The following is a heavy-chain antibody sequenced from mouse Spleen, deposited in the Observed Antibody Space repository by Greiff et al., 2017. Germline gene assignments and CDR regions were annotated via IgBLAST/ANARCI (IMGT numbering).Heavy chain of an antibody. V-gene: IGHV1-54*01. D-gene: IGHD2-4*01. Sequence: VQLQQSGAELVRPGTSVKVSCKASGYAFTNYLIEWVKQRPGQGLEWIGVINPGSGGTNYNEKFKGKATLTADKSSSTAYMQLSSLTSDDSAVYFCARDYDYALYFDYWGQGTTLTVSS. CDR1: GYAFTNYL. J-gene: IGHJ2*01. CDR2: INPGSGGT. CDR3: ARDYDYALYFDY.